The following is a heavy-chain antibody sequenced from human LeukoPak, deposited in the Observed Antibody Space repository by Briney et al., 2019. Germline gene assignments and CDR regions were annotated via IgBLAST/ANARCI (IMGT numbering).Heavy chain of an antibody. D-gene: IGHD6-19*01. Sequence: GGSLRLSCAASGFTFSSYAMHWVRQAPGKGLEWVAVISYDGSNKYHADSVKGRFTISRDNSKNTLYLQMNSLRAEDTAVYYCARSQYSSGWFDYWGQGTLVTVSS. J-gene: IGHJ4*02. CDR3: ARSQYSSGWFDY. V-gene: IGHV3-30*04. CDR2: ISYDGSNK. CDR1: GFTFSSYA.